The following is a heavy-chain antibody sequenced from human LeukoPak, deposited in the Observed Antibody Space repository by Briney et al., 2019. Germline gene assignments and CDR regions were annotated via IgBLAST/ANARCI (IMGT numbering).Heavy chain of an antibody. V-gene: IGHV4-31*03. Sequence: SETLSLTCTVSGGSISSGGYYWSWIRQHPGKGLEWIGYIYYSGSTYYNPSLKSRVTISVDTSKNQFSLKLSSVTAADTAVYYCAREDSSSSGTPIDYWGQGTLVTVSS. CDR3: AREDSSSSGTPIDY. CDR1: GGSISSGGYY. J-gene: IGHJ4*02. CDR2: IYYSGST. D-gene: IGHD6-6*01.